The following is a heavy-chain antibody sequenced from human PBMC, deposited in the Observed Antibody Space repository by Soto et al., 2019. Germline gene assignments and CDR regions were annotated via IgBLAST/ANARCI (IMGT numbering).Heavy chain of an antibody. J-gene: IGHJ6*03. Sequence: GESLKISCKGSGYSFTSYWIGWVRQMPGKGLEWMGIIYPGDSDTRYSPSFQGQVTITADKSISTAYLQWSSLKASDTAMYYCATSPYSRPRLSYYYYYMDVWGKGTTVTVSS. D-gene: IGHD6-13*01. V-gene: IGHV5-51*01. CDR1: GYSFTSYW. CDR3: ATSPYSRPRLSYYYYYMDV. CDR2: IYPGDSDT.